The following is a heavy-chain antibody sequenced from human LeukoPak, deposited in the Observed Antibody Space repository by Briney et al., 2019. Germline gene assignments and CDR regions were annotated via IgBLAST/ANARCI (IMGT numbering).Heavy chain of an antibody. CDR2: IYYSGST. V-gene: IGHV4-59*01. D-gene: IGHD2-21*02. J-gene: IGHJ5*02. CDR1: GCSISCYY. Sequence: SETLSLTCTVSGCSISCYYWSWIRQPPGKGLEWIGYIYYSGSTNYNPSLKSRVTISVDTSKNQFSLKLSSVTAADTAVYYCAREGLRAYCGGDCWDSSWFDPWGQGTLVTVSS. CDR3: AREGLRAYCGGDCWDSSWFDP.